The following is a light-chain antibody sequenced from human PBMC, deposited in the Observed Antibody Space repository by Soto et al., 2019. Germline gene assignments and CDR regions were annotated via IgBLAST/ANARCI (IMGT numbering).Light chain of an antibody. V-gene: IGKV1-39*01. CDR3: QQGHSNPIT. CDR2: AAS. J-gene: IGKJ5*01. CDR1: QSISSY. Sequence: DIQMTQSPSSLSASIGDRFTITCLASQSISSYLNWYQQKPGKAPNLLIYAASSLQSGVPSRFSGSGSGTDFTLTISSLQPEDFATYYCQQGHSNPITLGQGTRLEIK.